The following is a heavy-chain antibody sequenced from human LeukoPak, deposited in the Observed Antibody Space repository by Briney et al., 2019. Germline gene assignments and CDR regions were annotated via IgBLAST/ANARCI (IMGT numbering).Heavy chain of an antibody. Sequence: SETLSLTCAVYGGSFSGYYWSWIRQPPGKGLEWIGEINHSGSTNYNPSLKSRVTISVDTSKNQFSLKLSSVTAADTAVYYCARVRWDCSSTSCRDYWGQGTLDTVSS. CDR2: INHSGST. CDR1: GGSFSGYY. D-gene: IGHD2-2*01. J-gene: IGHJ4*02. V-gene: IGHV4-34*01. CDR3: ARVRWDCSSTSCRDY.